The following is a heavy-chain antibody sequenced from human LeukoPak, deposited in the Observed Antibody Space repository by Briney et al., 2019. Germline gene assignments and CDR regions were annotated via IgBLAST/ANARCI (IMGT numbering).Heavy chain of an antibody. CDR1: GFTFDDYA. Sequence: GGSLRLSCAASGFTFDDYAMHWVRQAPGKGLEWVSGISWNSGSIGYADSVKGRFTISRDNAKNSLYLQMNSLRAEDTAVFYCATNDYGASDYWGQGTLVTVSS. V-gene: IGHV3-9*01. CDR3: ATNDYGASDY. D-gene: IGHD4-17*01. CDR2: ISWNSGSI. J-gene: IGHJ4*02.